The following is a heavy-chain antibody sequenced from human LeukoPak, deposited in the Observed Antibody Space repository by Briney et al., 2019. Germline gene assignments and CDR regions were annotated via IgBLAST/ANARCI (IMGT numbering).Heavy chain of an antibody. Sequence: GRSLRLSCAASGFTFDDYAMHWVRQAPGKGLEWVSGINWNSGSIGYADSVKGRFTISRDNAKNSLYLQMNSLRAEDMALYYCAKDSVLGRYDFWSGYFDYWGQGTLVTVSS. CDR2: INWNSGSI. CDR1: GFTFDDYA. D-gene: IGHD3-3*01. V-gene: IGHV3-9*03. J-gene: IGHJ4*02. CDR3: AKDSVLGRYDFWSGYFDY.